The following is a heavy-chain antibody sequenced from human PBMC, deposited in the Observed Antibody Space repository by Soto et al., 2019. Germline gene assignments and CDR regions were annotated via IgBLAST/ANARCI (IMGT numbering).Heavy chain of an antibody. CDR3: ASTAAGSFDY. CDR2: IYYSGST. D-gene: IGHD6-13*01. V-gene: IGHV4-59*08. J-gene: IGHJ4*02. Sequence: SETLSLTCTVSGGSISSYYWSWIRQPPGKGLVWFGYIYYSGSTNYNPSLKSRVTISVDTSKNQFSLKLSSVTAADTAVYYCASTAAGSFDYWGQGTLVTVS. CDR1: GGSISSYY.